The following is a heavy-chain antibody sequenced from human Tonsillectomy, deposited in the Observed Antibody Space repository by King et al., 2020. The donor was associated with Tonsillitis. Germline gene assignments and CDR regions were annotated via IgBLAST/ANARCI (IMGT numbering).Heavy chain of an antibody. CDR2: IYPGDSDT. D-gene: IGHD2-2*02. Sequence: VQLVESGAEVKKPGESLKISCKGSGYSFTSYWIGWVRQMPGKGLDWMGIIYPGDSDTRYSPSFQGQVTISADKSISTAYLQWSSLKASDTAMYYCARKSTIVVVPAAIFAFDIWGQGTMVTVSS. J-gene: IGHJ3*02. V-gene: IGHV5-51*01. CDR1: GYSFTSYW. CDR3: ARKSTIVVVPAAIFAFDI.